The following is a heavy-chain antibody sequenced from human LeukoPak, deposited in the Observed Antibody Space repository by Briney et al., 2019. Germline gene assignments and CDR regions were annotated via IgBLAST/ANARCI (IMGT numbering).Heavy chain of an antibody. Sequence: ASVKVSCKVSGYTLTELSMHWVRQAPGKGLEWMGGFDPEDGETIYAQKFQGRVTMTVDTSTDTAYMELSSLRSEDTAVYYCATPNPRRETTKTYDYWGQGTLVTVSS. CDR3: ATPNPRRETTKTYDY. J-gene: IGHJ4*02. V-gene: IGHV1-24*01. CDR2: FDPEDGET. CDR1: GYTLTELS. D-gene: IGHD1-14*01.